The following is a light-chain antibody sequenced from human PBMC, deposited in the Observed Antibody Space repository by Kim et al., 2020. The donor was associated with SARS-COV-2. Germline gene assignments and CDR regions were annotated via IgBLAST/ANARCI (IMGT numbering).Light chain of an antibody. CDR2: TNN. Sequence: GQRVTISCFGSDSNIGSNTVNGYQQCPGTAPNHLIDTNNRRPSGVPDRVSGSKSGTSASLASSGLQSEDEADYYCATWDDSLDVWMFGGGTKLTVL. CDR3: ATWDDSLDVWM. CDR1: DSNIGSNT. J-gene: IGLJ3*02. V-gene: IGLV1-44*01.